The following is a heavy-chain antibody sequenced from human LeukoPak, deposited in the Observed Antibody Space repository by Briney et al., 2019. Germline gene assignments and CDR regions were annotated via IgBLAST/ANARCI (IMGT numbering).Heavy chain of an antibody. V-gene: IGHV1-46*01. CDR1: GYTFTSYY. Sequence: GASVKVSCKASGYTFTSYYMHWVRQAPGQGLEWMGIINPSGGSTSYAQKFQGRVTMTRDTSTSTVYMELSSLRSEDTAVYYCARRGHVGGFPSYYYYGMDVWGQGTTVTVSS. J-gene: IGHJ6*02. D-gene: IGHD3-10*01. CDR3: ARRGHVGGFPSYYYYGMDV. CDR2: INPSGGST.